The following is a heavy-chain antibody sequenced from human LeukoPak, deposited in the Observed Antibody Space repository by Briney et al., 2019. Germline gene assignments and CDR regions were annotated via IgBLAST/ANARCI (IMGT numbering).Heavy chain of an antibody. Sequence: ASETLSLTCAVYGGSFSGYYWSWIRQPPGKGLEWIGEINHSGSTNYNPSLKSRVTISVDTSKNQFPLKLSSVTAADTAVYYCARGFLAAAGTAWFDPWGQGTLVTVSS. CDR1: GGSFSGYY. J-gene: IGHJ5*02. CDR2: INHSGST. CDR3: ARGFLAAAGTAWFDP. D-gene: IGHD6-13*01. V-gene: IGHV4-34*01.